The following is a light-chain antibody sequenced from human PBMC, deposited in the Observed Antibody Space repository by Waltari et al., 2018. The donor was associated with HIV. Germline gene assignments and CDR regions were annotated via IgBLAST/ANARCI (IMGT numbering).Light chain of an antibody. J-gene: IGKJ1*01. CDR2: DTS. CDR1: QSVRSY. Sequence: ELVLTQSPATLSLSPGERATLSCWSSQSVRSYLAWYQQRPDQAPRLLIYDTSNRAPGIPARFSGSGSGTDFTLTISSLEPEDFAVYYCQQRSSWPLTLGQGTNVEFK. CDR3: QQRSSWPLT. V-gene: IGKV3-11*01.